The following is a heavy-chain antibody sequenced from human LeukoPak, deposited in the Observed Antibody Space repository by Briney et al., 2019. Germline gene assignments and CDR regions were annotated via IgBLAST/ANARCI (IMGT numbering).Heavy chain of an antibody. CDR2: IYYSGST. CDR3: AGAIQRYCSSTSCYYDAFDI. Sequence: PSETLSLTCTVSGGSISSSSYYWGWIRQPPGKGLEWIGYIYYSGSTNYNPSLKSRVTISVDTSKNQFSLKLSSVTAADTAVYYCAGAIQRYCSSTSCYYDAFDIWGQGTMVTVSS. V-gene: IGHV4-61*05. J-gene: IGHJ3*02. CDR1: GGSISSSSYY. D-gene: IGHD2-2*01.